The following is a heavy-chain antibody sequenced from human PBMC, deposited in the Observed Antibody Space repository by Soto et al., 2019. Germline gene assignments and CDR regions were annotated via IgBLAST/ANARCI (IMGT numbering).Heavy chain of an antibody. CDR2: IKSKTDGGTT. CDR1: GFTFSDHY. J-gene: IGHJ4*02. V-gene: IGHV3-15*07. Sequence: PGGSLRLSCAASGFTFSDHYVDWVRQAPGKGLEWVGRIKSKTDGGTTDYAAPVKGRFTISRDDSKNTLYLQMNSLKTEDTAVYYCTPVGHSYYYDSSGHDYWGQGTLVTVSS. CDR3: TPVGHSYYYDSSGHDY. D-gene: IGHD3-22*01.